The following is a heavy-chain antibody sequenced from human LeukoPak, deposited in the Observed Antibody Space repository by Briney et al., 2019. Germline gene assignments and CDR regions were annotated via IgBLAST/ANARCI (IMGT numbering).Heavy chain of an antibody. J-gene: IGHJ4*02. CDR1: GGSISSGSYY. Sequence: SETLSLTCTVSGGSISSGSYYWPWIRQPAGKGLEWIERIYTSGSTNYNPSLKSRVTISGDTSKNQFSLKLSSVTAADTAVYYCARVPTAILVLDYWGQGTLVTVSS. CDR2: IYTSGST. CDR3: ARVPTAILVLDY. D-gene: IGHD2-2*01. V-gene: IGHV4-61*02.